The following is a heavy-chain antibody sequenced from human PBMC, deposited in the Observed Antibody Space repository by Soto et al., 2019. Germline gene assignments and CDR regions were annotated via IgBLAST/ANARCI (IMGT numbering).Heavy chain of an antibody. CDR3: SRQNRDSSCYYYGWYFDL. V-gene: IGHV1-18*04. D-gene: IGHD3-22*01. CDR1: GYTFTSYG. Sequence: QVQLVQSGAEVKKPGASVKVSCKASGYTFTSYGISWVRQAPGQGLEWMGWISAYNGNTTDAQKVQGRVTMTTDTYTSTAYMEVRRLRCDETAVYDGSRQNRDSSCYYYGWYFDLWGRGTLVTVSS. J-gene: IGHJ2*01. CDR2: ISAYNGNT.